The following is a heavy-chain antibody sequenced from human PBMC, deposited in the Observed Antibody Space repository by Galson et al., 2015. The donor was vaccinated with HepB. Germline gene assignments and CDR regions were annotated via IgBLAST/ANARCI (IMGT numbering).Heavy chain of an antibody. CDR3: ARSYSSSQYYFDY. Sequence: SLRLSCAASGFTFSSYSMNWVRQAPGKGLEWVSSISSSSSYIYYADSVKGRFTISRDNAKNSLYLQMNSLRAEDTAVYYCARSYSSSQYYFDYWGQGTLVTVSS. CDR1: GFTFSSYS. D-gene: IGHD6-6*01. CDR2: ISSSSSYI. V-gene: IGHV3-21*01. J-gene: IGHJ4*02.